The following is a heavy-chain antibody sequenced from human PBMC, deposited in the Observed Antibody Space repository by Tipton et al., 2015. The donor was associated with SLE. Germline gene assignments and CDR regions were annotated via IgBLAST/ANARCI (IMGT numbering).Heavy chain of an antibody. CDR2: ISSDGDSV. CDR1: GFTFSDYY. CDR3: AKGTQVSCTSVRCYPFEF. Sequence: SLRLSCAASGFTFSDYYMNWVRQVPGKGLEWLSYISSDGDSVHYADSVKGRFTISRDNSRNTVYLQMNRLTAEDTAIYYCAKGTQVSCTSVRCYPFEFWGQGTLVTVSS. D-gene: IGHD2-15*01. J-gene: IGHJ4*02. V-gene: IGHV3-11*01.